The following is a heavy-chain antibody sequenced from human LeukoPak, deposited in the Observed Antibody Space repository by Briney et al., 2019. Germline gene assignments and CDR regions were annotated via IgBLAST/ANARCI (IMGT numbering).Heavy chain of an antibody. CDR1: GFTFSNYW. Sequence: PGGSLRLSCAASGFTFSNYWMHWVRQAPGKGLVWVSRINSDGINTSYADSVKGRFTISRDNAKNTLNLQMNSLRAEDTAVYYCARACSGAHCPYYFDSWGQGILVTVSS. CDR2: INSDGINT. J-gene: IGHJ4*02. V-gene: IGHV3-74*01. CDR3: ARACSGAHCPYYFDS. D-gene: IGHD2-15*01.